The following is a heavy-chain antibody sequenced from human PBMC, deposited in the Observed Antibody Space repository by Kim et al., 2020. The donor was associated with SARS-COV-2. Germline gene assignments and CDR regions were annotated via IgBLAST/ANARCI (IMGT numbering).Heavy chain of an antibody. V-gene: IGHV4-34*11. Sequence: TDHNPSLKGRATISVDTSNNRISLNLTSVTAADTAVYFCARALYYNGMDVWGQGTTVIVSS. J-gene: IGHJ6*02. CDR3: ARALYYNGMDV. CDR2: T. D-gene: IGHD2-15*01.